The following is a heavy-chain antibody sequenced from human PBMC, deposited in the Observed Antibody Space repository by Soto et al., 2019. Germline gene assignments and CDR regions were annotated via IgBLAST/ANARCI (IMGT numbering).Heavy chain of an antibody. CDR1: GFTYNSYS. CDR3: SSLPQRAGMGYYYGMDV. J-gene: IGHJ6*02. V-gene: IGHV3-21*01. D-gene: IGHD1-1*01. CDR2: ISSFSNYM. Sequence: GALRLSGAVSGFTYNSYSMYSFRQAPGKGLEWVASISSFSNYMYYTDSVKGRFTISRDNAKNSLYLQMNSLRADHTAVYYCSSLPQRAGMGYYYGMDVWGQGTTVSVSS.